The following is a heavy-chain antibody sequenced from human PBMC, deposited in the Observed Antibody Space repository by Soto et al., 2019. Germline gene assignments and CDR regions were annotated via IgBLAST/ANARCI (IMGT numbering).Heavy chain of an antibody. CDR2: ISAYNGNT. CDR1: GYTFNSYG. V-gene: IGHV1-18*01. CDR3: ARDRFDVGATNWFDP. J-gene: IGHJ5*02. Sequence: QVQLVQSGAEVKKPGASVKVSCKASGYTFNSYGISWVRQAPGQGLEWMGWISAYNGNTNYAQKLQGTVTRTTDTSTSTAYMELRSLRSDDTAVYYCARDRFDVGATNWFDPWGQGTLVTVSS. D-gene: IGHD1-26*01.